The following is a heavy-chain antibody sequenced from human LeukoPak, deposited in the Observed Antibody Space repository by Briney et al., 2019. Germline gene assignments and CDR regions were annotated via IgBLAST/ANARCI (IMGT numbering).Heavy chain of an antibody. CDR2: IIPILGIA. Sequence: SVKVSCKASGGTFSSYAISWVRQAPGQGLEWMGRIIPILGIANYAQKFQGRVTITADKSTSTAYMELSSLRSEDTAVYYCAEGITMVRGGGFDYWGQGTLVTVFS. CDR1: GGTFSSYA. J-gene: IGHJ4*02. D-gene: IGHD3-10*01. CDR3: AEGITMVRGGGFDY. V-gene: IGHV1-69*04.